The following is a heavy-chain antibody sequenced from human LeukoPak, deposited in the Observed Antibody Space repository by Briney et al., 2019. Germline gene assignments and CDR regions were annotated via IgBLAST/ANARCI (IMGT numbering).Heavy chain of an antibody. Sequence: GGSLRLSCAASGFTFSSYSMNWVRQAPGKGPEWVSYISGSSGTRYYADSVKGRFTISRDNAKNSLYLQMNSLRAEDTAVYYCARAPYTSGWYRGDNDYWGQGTLVTVSS. D-gene: IGHD6-19*01. V-gene: IGHV3-48*01. J-gene: IGHJ4*02. CDR1: GFTFSSYS. CDR3: ARAPYTSGWYRGDNDY. CDR2: ISGSSGTR.